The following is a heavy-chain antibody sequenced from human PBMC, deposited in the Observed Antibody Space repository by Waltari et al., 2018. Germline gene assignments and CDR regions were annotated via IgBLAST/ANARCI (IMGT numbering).Heavy chain of an antibody. J-gene: IGHJ4*02. D-gene: IGHD5-18*01. CDR3: ARAGQRIQLSDRGVYYFDY. Sequence: QVQLVQSGAEVKKPGASVKVSCKASGYTFTSYAMHWVRQAPGQRLEWMGWINAGNGNTKYSQQFQGRVTITRDTSASTAYMELRSLRSEDMAVYYCARAGQRIQLSDRGVYYFDYWGQGTLVTVSS. CDR2: INAGNGNT. V-gene: IGHV1-3*03. CDR1: GYTFTSYA.